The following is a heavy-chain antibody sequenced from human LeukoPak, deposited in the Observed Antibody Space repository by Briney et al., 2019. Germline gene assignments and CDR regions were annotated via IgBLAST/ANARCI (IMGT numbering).Heavy chain of an antibody. D-gene: IGHD3-22*01. CDR3: AKEFYYDSSGYPTFFDY. CDR1: GFTFSSYG. CDR2: TRYDGSNK. V-gene: IGHV3-30*02. Sequence: GGSLRLSCAASGFTFSSYGMHWVRQAPGKGLEWVAFTRYDGSNKYYADSVKGRFTISRDNSKNTLYLQMNSLRAEDTAVYYCAKEFYYDSSGYPTFFDYWGQGTLVTVSS. J-gene: IGHJ4*02.